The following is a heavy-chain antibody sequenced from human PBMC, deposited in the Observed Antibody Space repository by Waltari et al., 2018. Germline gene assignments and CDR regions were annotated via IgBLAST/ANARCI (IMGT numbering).Heavy chain of an antibody. Sequence: QVQLQQWGAGLLKPSETLSLTCAVYGGSFSGYYWSWIRQPPGKGLEWIGEINHSGSTNYNPSLKSRVTISVDTSKNQFSLKLSSVTAADTAVYYCARRGMFYFDYWGQGTLVTVSS. CDR1: GGSFSGYY. D-gene: IGHD2-15*01. CDR3: ARRGMFYFDY. CDR2: INHSGST. V-gene: IGHV4-34*01. J-gene: IGHJ4*02.